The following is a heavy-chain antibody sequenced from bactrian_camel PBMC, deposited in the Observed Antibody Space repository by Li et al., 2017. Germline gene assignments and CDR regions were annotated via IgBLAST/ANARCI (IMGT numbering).Heavy chain of an antibody. CDR2: INSGGGTT. Sequence: QLVESGGGLVQPGGSLRLSCAASGFTFSSYWMYWVRQAPGKGLEWVSAINSGGGTTYYADSVKGRFSASRDNATNTVYLQMNSLKPEDTAVYYCVSLVGRPLVHQGTQVTVS. CDR1: GFTFSSYW. V-gene: IGHV3S25*01. D-gene: IGHD2*01. J-gene: IGHJ4*01.